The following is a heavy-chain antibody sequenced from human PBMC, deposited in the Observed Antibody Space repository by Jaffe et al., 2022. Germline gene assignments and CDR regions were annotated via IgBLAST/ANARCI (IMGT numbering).Heavy chain of an antibody. Sequence: QLQLQESGPGLVKPSETLSLTCTVSGGSISSSSYYWGWIRQPPGKGLEWIGSIYYSGSTYYNPSLKSRVTISVDTSKNQFSLKLSSVTAADTAVYYCARLKAYYDFWSGSESYYFDYWGQGTLVTVSS. D-gene: IGHD3-3*01. CDR2: IYYSGST. CDR3: ARLKAYYDFWSGSESYYFDY. V-gene: IGHV4-39*01. CDR1: GGSISSSSYY. J-gene: IGHJ4*02.